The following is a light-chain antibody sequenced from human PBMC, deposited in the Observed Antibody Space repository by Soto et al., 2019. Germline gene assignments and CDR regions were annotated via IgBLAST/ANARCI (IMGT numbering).Light chain of an antibody. J-gene: IGKJ2*01. Sequence: DIQMTQSPSSLSASVGDRVTITCRASQTINKNLNWYQQKPGQAPNLLIYSASDFQSGVPSRFSGSGSRTEFTLTISCLQPEDFATYYCQQSFSTPYTVGQGTELEI. CDR3: QQSFSTPYT. CDR2: SAS. V-gene: IGKV1-39*01. CDR1: QTINKN.